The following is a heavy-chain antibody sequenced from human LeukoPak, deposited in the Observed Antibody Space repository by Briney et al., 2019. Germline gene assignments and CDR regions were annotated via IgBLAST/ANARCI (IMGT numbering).Heavy chain of an antibody. D-gene: IGHD3-16*02. CDR3: FRYILSPRVVADY. Sequence: PSQTLSLTCAISAGSLTDSDWCNWVGHPPGKGLEWIQEVFHTGSITTTPPLMIRAPKSLTKPKNPSSLELTSVTAPDTPDYYWFRYILSPRVVADYRGQGTPVTVSS. V-gene: IGHV4-4*02. CDR1: AGSLTDSDW. J-gene: IGHJ4*02. CDR2: VFHTGSI.